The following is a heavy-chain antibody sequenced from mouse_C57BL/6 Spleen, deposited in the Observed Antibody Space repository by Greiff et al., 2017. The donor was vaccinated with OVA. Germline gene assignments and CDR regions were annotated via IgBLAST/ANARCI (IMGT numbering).Heavy chain of an antibody. Sequence: VKLQQPGTELVKPGASVKLSCKASGYTFTSYWMHWVKQRPGQGLEWIGNINPSNGGTNYNEKFKSKATLTVDKSSSTAYMQLSSLTSEDSAVYYCARSDYDRAWFAYWGQGTLVTVSA. CDR3: ARSDYDRAWFAY. D-gene: IGHD2-4*01. J-gene: IGHJ3*01. V-gene: IGHV1-53*01. CDR1: GYTFTSYW. CDR2: INPSNGGT.